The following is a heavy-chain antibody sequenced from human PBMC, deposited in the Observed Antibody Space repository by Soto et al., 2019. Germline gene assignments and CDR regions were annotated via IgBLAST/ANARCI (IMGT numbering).Heavy chain of an antibody. CDR2: ISSSGRTI. D-gene: IGHD2-15*01. CDR1: GFTFSSYN. CDR3: ARDHCRGGSCYWYFDL. Sequence: GGSLRLSCVGSGFTFSSYNMNWARQAPGKGLEWVSYISSSGRTIYYADSVKGRFTISRDNAKNSLYLQMNSLRDEDTAVYYCARDHCRGGSCYWYFDLWGRGTLVTVSS. V-gene: IGHV3-48*02. J-gene: IGHJ2*01.